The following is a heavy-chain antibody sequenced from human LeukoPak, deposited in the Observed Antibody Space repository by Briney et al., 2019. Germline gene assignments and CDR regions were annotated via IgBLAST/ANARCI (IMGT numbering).Heavy chain of an antibody. D-gene: IGHD3-10*01. V-gene: IGHV5-51*01. Sequence: GASLEISCKGAGSFFTYYLISWVRQMPGKGLEWGEIIYPGDSDTKYSPSFQGQVTISADKSISTAYLQWSSLKASDTAMYYCARRRGSGSGNYISYYFDYWGQGTLVTVSS. CDR2: IYPGDSDT. J-gene: IGHJ4*02. CDR3: ARRRGSGSGNYISYYFDY. CDR1: GSFFTYYL.